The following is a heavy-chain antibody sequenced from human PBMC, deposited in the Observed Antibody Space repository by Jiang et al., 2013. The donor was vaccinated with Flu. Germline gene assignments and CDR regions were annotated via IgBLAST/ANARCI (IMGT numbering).Heavy chain of an antibody. D-gene: IGHD1-1*01. J-gene: IGHJ2*01. Sequence: VVQSGMSLRLSCAASGFTFSRYGMHWVRQAPGKGLEWVAIIWYDGSKKFYTDSVTGRFTISRDNSNNTVYLQMDSLRAEDTAVYYCARDNDADWYFDLWGRGTLVTVSS. CDR3: ARDNDADWYFDL. CDR1: GFTFSRYG. CDR2: IWYDGSKK. V-gene: IGHV3-33*01.